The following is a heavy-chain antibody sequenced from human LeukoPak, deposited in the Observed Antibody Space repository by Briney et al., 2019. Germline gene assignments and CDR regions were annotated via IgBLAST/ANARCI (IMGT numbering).Heavy chain of an antibody. J-gene: IGHJ4*02. V-gene: IGHV5-51*01. CDR2: IYPGDSDT. CDR1: GYSFTSYW. D-gene: IGHD3-10*01. Sequence: GESLKISCKGSGYSFTSYWICWVLQMPGKGLEGMGVIYPGDSDTRYSPSFQGQVTISADKSISTDYLQWSSLKASDTAMYYCARLTSAHYGSGSSYFDYWGQGTLVTVSS. CDR3: ARLTSAHYGSGSSYFDY.